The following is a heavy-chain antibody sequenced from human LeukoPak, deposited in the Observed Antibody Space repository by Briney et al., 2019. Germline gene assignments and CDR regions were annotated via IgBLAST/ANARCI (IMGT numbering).Heavy chain of an antibody. Sequence: GGSLRLSCGASGFAVSRSFMSWVRQAPGKELEWLSILYRDAGGGTTGTTYYADSVKGRFTISRDNFKNTLYLQMNGLRDEDTAMYYCAKIIAVAGTGEDNAFDVWGQGTKVTVSS. CDR1: GFAVSRSF. CDR3: AKIIAVAGTGEDNAFDV. V-gene: IGHV3-53*01. CDR2: LYRDAGGGTTGTT. J-gene: IGHJ3*01. D-gene: IGHD6-13*01.